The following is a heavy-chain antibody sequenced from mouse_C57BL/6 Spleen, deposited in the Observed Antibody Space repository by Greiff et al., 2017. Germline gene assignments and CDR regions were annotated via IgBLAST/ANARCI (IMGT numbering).Heavy chain of an antibody. CDR2: ISYDGSN. Sequence: EVKLQQSGPGLVKPSQSLSLTCSVTGYSITSGYYWNWIRQFPGNKLEWMGYISYDGSNNYNPSLKNRISITRDTSKNQFFLKLNSVTTEDTATYYCARVVGSHYYAMDYWGQGTSVTVSS. V-gene: IGHV3-6*01. D-gene: IGHD1-1*01. CDR1: GYSITSGYY. J-gene: IGHJ4*01. CDR3: ARVVGSHYYAMDY.